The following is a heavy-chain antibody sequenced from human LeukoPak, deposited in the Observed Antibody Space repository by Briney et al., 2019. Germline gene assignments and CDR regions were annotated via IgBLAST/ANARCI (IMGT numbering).Heavy chain of an antibody. V-gene: IGHV1-69*06. CDR1: GGTFSSYA. D-gene: IGHD6-13*01. J-gene: IGHJ1*01. Sequence: SVKVSCKASGGTFSSYAISWVRQAPGQGLEWMGGIIPIFGTANFAQKFQGRVTITADKSTSTAYMELSSLRSEDTAVYYCARDSGEGKEQQLVLKHWGQGTLVTVSS. CDR3: ARDSGEGKEQQLVLKH. CDR2: IIPIFGTA.